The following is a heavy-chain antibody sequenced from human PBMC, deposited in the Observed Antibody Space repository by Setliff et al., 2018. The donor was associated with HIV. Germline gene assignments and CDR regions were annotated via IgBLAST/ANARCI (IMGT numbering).Heavy chain of an antibody. D-gene: IGHD4-17*01. J-gene: IGHJ3*02. Sequence: GASVKVSCKSSGYTFTAFGMNWLRQAPGQGPEWMGWISTYNGNTNYAQKFQGRVTMTPDTSTSTVYMELRSLRSDDTAVYYCAKDPSVTVTTIWGQGTMVTVSS. CDR1: GYTFTAFG. V-gene: IGHV1-18*01. CDR2: ISTYNGNT. CDR3: AKDPSVTVTTI.